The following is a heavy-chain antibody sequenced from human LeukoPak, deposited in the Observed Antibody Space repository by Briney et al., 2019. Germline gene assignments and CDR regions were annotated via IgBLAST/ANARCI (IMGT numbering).Heavy chain of an antibody. Sequence: GGSLRLSCAASGFTFDDYAMHWVRQAPGKGLEWVAVMSHDGLNKFFPDSVKGRFTISRDNSKNTLYLQMNSLRAEDTAVYYCARPPMYCTSTSCFFDYWGQGTLVTVSS. CDR2: MSHDGLNK. CDR1: GFTFDDYA. J-gene: IGHJ4*02. D-gene: IGHD2-2*01. CDR3: ARPPMYCTSTSCFFDY. V-gene: IGHV3-30*04.